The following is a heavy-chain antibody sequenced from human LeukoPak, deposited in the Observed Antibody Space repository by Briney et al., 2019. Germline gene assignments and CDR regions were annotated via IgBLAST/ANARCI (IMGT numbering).Heavy chain of an antibody. Sequence: PGGSLRLSCAASGFSFSSDELNWVRQAPGKGLEWLSYISTSGRTTYYADSVKGRFTISRDNAKNTLYLQLNSQRAEHTAVYNCASRSGSWFDYYYYGRDFWGQGNTVTVTS. D-gene: IGHD6-13*01. CDR1: GFSFSSDE. CDR3: ASRSGSWFDYYYYGRDF. V-gene: IGHV3-48*03. CDR2: ISTSGRTT. J-gene: IGHJ6*02.